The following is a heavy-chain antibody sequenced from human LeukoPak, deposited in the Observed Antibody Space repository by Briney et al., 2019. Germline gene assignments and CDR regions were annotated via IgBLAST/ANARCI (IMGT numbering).Heavy chain of an antibody. CDR1: GFTFSSYN. CDR2: ISSSSYI. D-gene: IGHD6-13*01. J-gene: IGHJ3*02. V-gene: IGHV3-21*01. CDR3: ARDHVTYSSSWYPDAFDI. Sequence: GGSLRLSCAASGFTFSSYNMNWVRQAPGKGLEWVSSISSSSYIYYADSVKGRFTISRDNAKNSLYLQMNSLRAEDTAVYYCARDHVTYSSSWYPDAFDIWGQGTMVTVSS.